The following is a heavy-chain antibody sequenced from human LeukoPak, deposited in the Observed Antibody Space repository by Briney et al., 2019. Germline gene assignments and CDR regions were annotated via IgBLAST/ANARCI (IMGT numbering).Heavy chain of an antibody. CDR2: IKQDGGET. Sequence: GGSLRLSCAASGFTFSSYGMSWVRQAPGKGLEWVASIKQDGGETYYVDSVKGRFTISRDNAKNSLYLQMNSLRAEDTAVYYCARFQTIFGVVTPFDYWGQGTLVTVSS. D-gene: IGHD3-3*01. J-gene: IGHJ4*02. CDR1: GFTFSSYG. V-gene: IGHV3-7*01. CDR3: ARFQTIFGVVTPFDY.